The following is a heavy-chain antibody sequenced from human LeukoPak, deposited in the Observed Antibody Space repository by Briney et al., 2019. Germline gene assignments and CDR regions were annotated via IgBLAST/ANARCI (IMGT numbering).Heavy chain of an antibody. CDR3: AKDPYYYGSGSIPPDY. CDR2: ISGSGGST. Sequence: TGGSLRLSCAASGFTFSSYAMSWVRQAPGKGLEWVSAISGSGGSTYYADSVKGRFTISRDNSKNTLYLQMNSLRAEDTAVYYCAKDPYYYGSGSIPPDYXXXGXLVTVSS. V-gene: IGHV3-23*01. D-gene: IGHD3-10*01. CDR1: GFTFSSYA. J-gene: IGHJ4*02.